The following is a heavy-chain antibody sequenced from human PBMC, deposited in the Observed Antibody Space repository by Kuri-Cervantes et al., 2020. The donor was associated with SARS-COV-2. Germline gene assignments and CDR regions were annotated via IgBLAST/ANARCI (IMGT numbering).Heavy chain of an antibody. CDR1: GGSISSLY. CDR3: ARDLNYGDYFLDY. V-gene: IGHV4-4*08. D-gene: IGHD4-17*01. CDR2: VYNSGST. J-gene: IGHJ4*02. Sequence: SETLSLTCTVSGGSISSLYWHWIRQPPGKGLEWIGCVYNSGSTNYNPSLKGRVTISVDTSKNQFSLKLSSVTAADTAVYYCARDLNYGDYFLDYWGQGTLVTVSS.